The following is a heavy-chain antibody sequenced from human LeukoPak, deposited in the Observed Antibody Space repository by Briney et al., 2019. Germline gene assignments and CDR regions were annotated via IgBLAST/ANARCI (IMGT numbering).Heavy chain of an antibody. CDR2: ISNNGGST. CDR3: VKVTGGYWYFDL. D-gene: IGHD3-16*01. Sequence: GGSLRLSCSGSGFTFSSYAMHWVRQAPGKGLEYVSGISNNGGSTNYADSVEGRFTISRDNSKNTLYLQMSSLRVEDTAVYYCVKVTGGYWYFDLWGRGTLVTVSS. CDR1: GFTFSSYA. J-gene: IGHJ2*01. V-gene: IGHV3-64D*06.